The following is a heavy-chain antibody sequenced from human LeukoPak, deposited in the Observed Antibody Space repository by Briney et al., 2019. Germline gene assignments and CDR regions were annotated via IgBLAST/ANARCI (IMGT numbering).Heavy chain of an antibody. Sequence: SETLSLTCAVYGGSFSGYYWSWVRQPPGKGLEWIGEINHSGSTNYNPALKSRVTISVDTSKNQFSLKLSSVTAADTAVYYCARGGPRYCSGGSCYFGYWGQGTLVTVSS. CDR3: ARGGPRYCSGGSCYFGY. CDR2: INHSGST. CDR1: GGSFSGYY. V-gene: IGHV4-34*01. D-gene: IGHD2-15*01. J-gene: IGHJ4*02.